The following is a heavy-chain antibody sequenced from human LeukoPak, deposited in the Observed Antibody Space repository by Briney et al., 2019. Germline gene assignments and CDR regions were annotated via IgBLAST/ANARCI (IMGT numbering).Heavy chain of an antibody. J-gene: IGHJ4*02. Sequence: PGGSLRLSCAASGFTFSSYSMNWVRQAPGEGLEWVSSISATSNYIYYADSVKGRFTISRDNAKNSLYLQMNSLRAEDTAVYYCARDTSGYTFDDWGQGTLVTVSS. CDR1: GFTFSSYS. D-gene: IGHD5-18*01. V-gene: IGHV3-21*01. CDR3: ARDTSGYTFDD. CDR2: ISATSNYI.